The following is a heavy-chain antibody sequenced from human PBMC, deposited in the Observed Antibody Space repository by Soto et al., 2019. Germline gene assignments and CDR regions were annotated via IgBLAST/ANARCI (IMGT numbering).Heavy chain of an antibody. CDR2: VYYSGIT. CDR3: ARLGRYYGSGSYFDS. Sequence: SETLSLTCTVSGGSVNNANYYWSWIRQPPGKRLECIGYVYYSGITSYNPSLKSRLTMLIDTSKNEFSLKLSSVTAADTALYYCARLGRYYGSGSYFDSWGQGALVTVSS. D-gene: IGHD3-10*01. CDR1: GGSVNNANYY. J-gene: IGHJ4*02. V-gene: IGHV4-61*01.